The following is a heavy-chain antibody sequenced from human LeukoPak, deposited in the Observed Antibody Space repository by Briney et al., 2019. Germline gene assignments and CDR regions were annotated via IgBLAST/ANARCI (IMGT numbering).Heavy chain of an antibody. D-gene: IGHD2-15*01. Sequence: SVKVSCKASGGTFNCYAISWVRQAPGQGFEWMGGIIPILGIANYAQKFQGRVTITADKSTSTAYMELSRLRSEDTAVYYCARPYCSGGSCYSPEYFQHWGQGTLVTVSS. CDR3: ARPYCSGGSCYSPEYFQH. J-gene: IGHJ1*01. V-gene: IGHV1-69*10. CDR1: GGTFNCYA. CDR2: IIPILGIA.